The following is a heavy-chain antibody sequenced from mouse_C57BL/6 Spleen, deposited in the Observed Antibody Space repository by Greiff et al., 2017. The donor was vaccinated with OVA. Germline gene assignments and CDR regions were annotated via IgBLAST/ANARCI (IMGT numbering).Heavy chain of an antibody. CDR1: GYTFTDYE. CDR3: TRWLEGSNY. J-gene: IGHJ2*01. V-gene: IGHV1-15*01. CDR2: IDPETGGT. Sequence: VKVVESGAELVRPGASVTLSCKASGYTFTDYEMHWVKQTPVHGLEWIGAIDPETGGTAYNQKFKGKAILTADKSSSTAYMELRSLASEDSAVYYCTRWLEGSNYWGQGTTLTVSS. D-gene: IGHD3-1*01.